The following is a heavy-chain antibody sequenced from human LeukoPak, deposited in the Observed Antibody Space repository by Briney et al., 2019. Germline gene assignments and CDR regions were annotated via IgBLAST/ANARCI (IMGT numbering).Heavy chain of an antibody. CDR1: GFTFGSFA. J-gene: IGHJ4*02. Sequence: GGSLILAWAPSGFTFGSFARHWDRRGPGTDLKYVSAISSKGGSTYYANSVKGRFTISRDNSKNTLYLQMGSLRAEDMAVYYCARGPPEATFDYWGQGTLVTVSS. D-gene: IGHD1-14*01. CDR3: ARGPPEATFDY. V-gene: IGHV3-64*01. CDR2: ISSKGGST.